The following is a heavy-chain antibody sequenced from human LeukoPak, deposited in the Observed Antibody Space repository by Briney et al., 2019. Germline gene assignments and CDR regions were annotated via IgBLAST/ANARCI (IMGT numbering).Heavy chain of an antibody. CDR3: TIVVVPAAIRAYSSSAVGGDY. D-gene: IGHD2-2*01. J-gene: IGHJ4*02. V-gene: IGHV3-23*01. Sequence: GGSLRLSCAASGFTFSSYAMSWVRQAPGKGLEWVSAISGSGGSTYYADSVQGRFTISRDNAKNLLYLQMNSLRAEDTAVYYCTIVVVPAAIRAYSSSAVGGDYWGQGTLVTVSS. CDR1: GFTFSSYA. CDR2: ISGSGGST.